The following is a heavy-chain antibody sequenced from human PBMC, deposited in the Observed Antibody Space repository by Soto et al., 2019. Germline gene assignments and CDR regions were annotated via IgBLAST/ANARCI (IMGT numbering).Heavy chain of an antibody. J-gene: IGHJ1*01. V-gene: IGHV5-10-1*01. CDR1: GYSFTSYW. CDR3: ARAGGGYGSGSYSIRAPPRG. D-gene: IGHD3-10*01. CDR2: IDPSDSYT. Sequence: GESLKISCKGSGYSFTSYWISWVRQMPGKGLEWMGRIDPSDSYTNYSPSFQGHVTISADKSISTAYLQWSSLKASDTVMYYCARAGGGYGSGSYSIRAPPRGWGQGTLVTVSS.